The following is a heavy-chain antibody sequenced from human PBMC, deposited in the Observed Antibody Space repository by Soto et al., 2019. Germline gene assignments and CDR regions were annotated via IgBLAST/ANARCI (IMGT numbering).Heavy chain of an antibody. J-gene: IGHJ5*02. D-gene: IGHD3-16*02. CDR1: GFTFSSYA. CDR3: AAYCYTMTCTHFHGYS. Sequence: PGGSLRLSCAASGFTFSSYAMSWFRQAPGKGLEWVANIKQDESDKYYVDSVKGRFTISRDNAKNALYLQMNSLRVEDTAVYYCAAYCYTMTCTHFHGYSWGQGTQVTVSS. V-gene: IGHV3-7*03. CDR2: IKQDESDK.